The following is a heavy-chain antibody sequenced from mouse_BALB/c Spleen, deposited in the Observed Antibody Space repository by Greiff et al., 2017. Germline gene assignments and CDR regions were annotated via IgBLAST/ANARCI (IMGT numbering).Heavy chain of an antibody. CDR3: ARSSLTVGYFDV. Sequence: DVMLVESGGGLVQPGGSRKLSCAASGFTFSSFGMHWVRQAPAKGLEWVAYISSGSSTIYYADTVKGRFTISRDNPKNTLFLQMTSLRSEDTAMYYCARSSLTVGYFDVWGAGTTVTVSS. CDR2: ISSGSSTI. V-gene: IGHV5-17*02. CDR1: GFTFSSFG. J-gene: IGHJ1*01.